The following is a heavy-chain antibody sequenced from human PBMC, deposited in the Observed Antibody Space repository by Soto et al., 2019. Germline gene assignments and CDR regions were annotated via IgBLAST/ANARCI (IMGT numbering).Heavy chain of an antibody. J-gene: IGHJ6*02. CDR3: ARVPRELGGYYSYCMDV. CDR2: ISAYNGNT. D-gene: IGHD3-16*01. V-gene: IGHV1-18*01. CDR1: GYTFTSYG. Sequence: QVQLVQSGAEVKKPGASVKVSCKASGYTFTSYGISWVRQAPGQGVEWMGWISAYNGNTHYAQKLQGRVTMTTDTSTSTGYRELGSLRSAGTAVYYCARVPRELGGYYSYCMDVWGQGTTVTVSS.